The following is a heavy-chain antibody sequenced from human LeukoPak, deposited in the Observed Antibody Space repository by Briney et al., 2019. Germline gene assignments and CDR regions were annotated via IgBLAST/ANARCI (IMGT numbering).Heavy chain of an antibody. V-gene: IGHV3-23*01. CDR3: ARALVDTAMVTELAYYYYGMDV. D-gene: IGHD5-18*01. J-gene: IGHJ6*02. CDR2: ISGRSSST. CDR1: GFTFYNYA. Sequence: GGPLRLSCAASGFTFYNYAMSWVRQAPGKGLEWVSGISGRSSSTYYADSVKGRFTISRDNSKNTVNLQMNSLRAEDTAVYYCARALVDTAMVTELAYYYYGMDVWGQGTTVTVSS.